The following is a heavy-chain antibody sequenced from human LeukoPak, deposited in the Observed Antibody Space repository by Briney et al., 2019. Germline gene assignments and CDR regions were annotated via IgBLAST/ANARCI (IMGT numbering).Heavy chain of an antibody. Sequence: GGSLRLSCAASGFTFSSYSMSWVRQAPGKGLEWLSHISSSSSTKYYADSVKGRFTISRDNARNSLYLQMNSLRAEDMAVYYCVRGAETGTSRFDYWGQGILVTVSS. D-gene: IGHD6-19*01. V-gene: IGHV3-48*01. J-gene: IGHJ4*02. CDR1: GFTFSSYS. CDR2: ISSSSSTK. CDR3: VRGAETGTSRFDY.